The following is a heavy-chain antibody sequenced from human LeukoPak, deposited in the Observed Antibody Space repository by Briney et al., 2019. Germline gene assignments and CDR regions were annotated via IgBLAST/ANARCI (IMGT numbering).Heavy chain of an antibody. D-gene: IGHD3-22*01. V-gene: IGHV3-66*01. CDR3: ARSTYDSSGYYSWFDP. J-gene: IGHJ5*02. CDR1: GFTVSSNC. Sequence: GGSLRLSCAASGFTVSSNCMSWVRQAPGKGLEWVSVIYSGGSTYYADSVKGRFTISRDNSKNTLYLQMNSLRAEDTAVYYCARSTYDSSGYYSWFDPWGQGTLVTVSS. CDR2: IYSGGST.